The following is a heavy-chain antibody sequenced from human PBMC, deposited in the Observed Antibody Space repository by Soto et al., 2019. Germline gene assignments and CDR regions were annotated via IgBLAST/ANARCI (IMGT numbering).Heavy chain of an antibody. D-gene: IGHD5-12*01. Sequence: QVQLQQWGAGLLKPSETLSLTCAVYGGYFSGYYWSWIRQPPGKGLEWIGEINHSGSTNYTPSLKSRVTISVDTSKNQFTLKLSSVTAADTAVYYCASTYPWLRYYERWGQGTLVTVSS. J-gene: IGHJ4*02. CDR2: INHSGST. CDR1: GGYFSGYY. CDR3: ASTYPWLRYYER. V-gene: IGHV4-34*01.